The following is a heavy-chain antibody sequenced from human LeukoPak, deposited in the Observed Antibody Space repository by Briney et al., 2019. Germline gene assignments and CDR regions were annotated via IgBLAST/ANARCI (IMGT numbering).Heavy chain of an antibody. D-gene: IGHD5-12*01. Sequence: PGGSLRLACGASGFTFSNYAMSWVRQAPGKGLEWVSAIIGSGVDTYTADSVKGRFSISRDNSKNTLYLQMNSLKTEDTAVYYCTRHKPNNGYGNFDYWGQGTLVTVSS. CDR1: GFTFSNYA. J-gene: IGHJ4*02. CDR3: TRHKPNNGYGNFDY. CDR2: IIGSGVDT. V-gene: IGHV3-23*01.